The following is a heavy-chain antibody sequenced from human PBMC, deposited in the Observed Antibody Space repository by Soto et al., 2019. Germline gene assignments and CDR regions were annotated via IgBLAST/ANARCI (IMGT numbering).Heavy chain of an antibody. CDR3: ARYVGYGLIDY. CDR2: ISAYNGNT. Sequence: QVQLVQSGAEVKKPGASVEVSCKASGYTFTSYSISWVRQAPGQGLEWMGWISAYNGNTYHARKLQGRATMTTGTSTSTSYMELRRLRSDDTAVYYCARYVGYGLIDYWGQGTLVTVSS. J-gene: IGHJ4*02. CDR1: GYTFTSYS. V-gene: IGHV1-18*01. D-gene: IGHD5-18*01.